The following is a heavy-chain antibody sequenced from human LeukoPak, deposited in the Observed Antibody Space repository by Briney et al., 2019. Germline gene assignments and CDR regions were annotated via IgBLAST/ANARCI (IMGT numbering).Heavy chain of an antibody. CDR2: IYTSGRT. CDR1: GGSISSYY. D-gene: IGHD5-18*01. CDR3: ARDQGRHSNGYGWFGDEFDP. V-gene: IGHV4-4*07. Sequence: ETLSLTSPVSGGSISSYYWSWIRQPAGKGLGRSGRIYTSGRTNYNPSLKSLVTMSVDTSKNQFSLKLRSVSAADTAVYYCARDQGRHSNGYGWFGDEFDPWGQGTLVTVSS. J-gene: IGHJ5*02.